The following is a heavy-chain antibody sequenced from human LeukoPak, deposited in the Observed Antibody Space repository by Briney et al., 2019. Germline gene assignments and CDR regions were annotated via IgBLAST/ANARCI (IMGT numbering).Heavy chain of an antibody. CDR2: ISSSGSYI. CDR3: ARGGSWEGFDY. V-gene: IGHV3-48*03. D-gene: IGHD1-26*01. J-gene: IGHJ4*02. CDR1: GFIFSSHE. Sequence: GGSLRPSCAASGFIFSSHEMIWVRQAPGGGLEWISFISSSGSYIYYADSVKGRFTISRDNAKNSLYLQMNSLRAEDTAVYYCARGGSWEGFDYWGQGTLVTVSS.